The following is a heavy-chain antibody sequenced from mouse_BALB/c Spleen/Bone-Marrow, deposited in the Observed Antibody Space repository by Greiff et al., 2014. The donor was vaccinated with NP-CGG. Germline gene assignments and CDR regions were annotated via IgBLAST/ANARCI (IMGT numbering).Heavy chain of an antibody. J-gene: IGHJ4*01. CDR3: ARTFQPRRAMDY. CDR2: IDPSNSET. V-gene: IGHV1-74*01. Sequence: QVQLQQPGPELVRPGASVKMSCKASDYTFTSYWMHWVKQRPGQGLEWIGMIDPSNSETRLNQKFKDKATLNVDKSSNTAYMHLSSLTSEDSAVYYCARTFQPRRAMDYWGQGSSATVSS. D-gene: IGHD6-1*01. CDR1: DYTFTSYW.